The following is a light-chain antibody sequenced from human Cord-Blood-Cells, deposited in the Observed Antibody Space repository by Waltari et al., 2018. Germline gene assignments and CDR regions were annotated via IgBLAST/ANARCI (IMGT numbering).Light chain of an antibody. J-gene: IGLJ2*01. CDR2: SNN. CDR1: RSNIGSNT. Sequence: QSVLTQPPSASGTPGRRVTLSCSGSRSNIGSNTVTWYQQHPGPAPKPHIYSNNQRPSGVPDRFSRSKSGTSASLAIGGLQSEDEADYYCAAWDDSLNGVVFGGGTKLTVL. V-gene: IGLV1-44*01. CDR3: AAWDDSLNGVV.